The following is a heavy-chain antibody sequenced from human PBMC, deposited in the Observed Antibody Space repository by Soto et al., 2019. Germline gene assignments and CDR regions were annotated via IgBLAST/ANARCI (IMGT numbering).Heavy chain of an antibody. Sequence: QVQLVESGGGVVQPGRSLRLSCAASGFTFSSYGMHWVRQAPGKGLEWVAVISYDGSNKYYADSVKGRFTISRDNSKNTLYLQMNSLRAEDTAVYYCAKEPTPHIAVARSPLDYWGQGTLVTVSS. CDR2: ISYDGSNK. J-gene: IGHJ4*02. V-gene: IGHV3-30*18. CDR3: AKEPTPHIAVARSPLDY. D-gene: IGHD6-19*01. CDR1: GFTFSSYG.